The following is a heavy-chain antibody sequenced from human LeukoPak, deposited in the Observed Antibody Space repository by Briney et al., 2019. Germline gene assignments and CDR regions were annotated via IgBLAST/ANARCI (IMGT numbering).Heavy chain of an antibody. CDR1: GGSISSGSYY. J-gene: IGHJ4*02. CDR2: IYTTGST. Sequence: PSETLSLTCTVSGGSISSGSYYWSWIRQPAGKGLEWIGRIYTTGSTNYNPSLKSRVTISVDRSKNQFSLKLSSVTAADTAVYYCARFLLWFGELSFDYWGQGTLVTVSS. V-gene: IGHV4-61*02. D-gene: IGHD3-10*01. CDR3: ARFLLWFGELSFDY.